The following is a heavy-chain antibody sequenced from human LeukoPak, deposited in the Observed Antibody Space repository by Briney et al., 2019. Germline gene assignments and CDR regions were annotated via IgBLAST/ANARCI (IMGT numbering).Heavy chain of an antibody. D-gene: IGHD6-13*01. CDR2: INSDGSST. J-gene: IGHJ4*02. V-gene: IGHV3-74*01. Sequence: GGSLRLSCAASGFTFSSYWMHWVRQAPGKGLVWVSRINSDGSSTSYADSVKGRFTISRDNAKNTMYLQMNSLRAEDTAVYYCASLPTYSSSWYRSLRPVIDYWGQGTLVTVSS. CDR3: ASLPTYSSSWYRSLRPVIDY. CDR1: GFTFSSYW.